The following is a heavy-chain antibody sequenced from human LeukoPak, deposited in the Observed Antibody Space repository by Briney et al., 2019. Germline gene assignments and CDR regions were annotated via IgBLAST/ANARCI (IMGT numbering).Heavy chain of an antibody. D-gene: IGHD5-18*01. CDR2: ISGSGGST. V-gene: IGHV3-23*01. CDR3: AKWRIQLWFFDY. CDR1: GFTFSSYA. J-gene: IGHJ4*02. Sequence: PGGSLRLSCAASGFTFSSYAMSWVRQTPGKGLEWVSAISGSGGSTYYADSVKGRFTISRDNSKNTLYLQMNSLRAEDTAVYYCAKWRIQLWFFDYWGQGTLVTVSS.